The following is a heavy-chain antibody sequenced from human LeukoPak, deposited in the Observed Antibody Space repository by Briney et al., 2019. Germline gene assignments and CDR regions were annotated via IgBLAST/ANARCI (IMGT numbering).Heavy chain of an antibody. V-gene: IGHV3-30*03. CDR1: GFTFSSYG. Sequence: GGSLRLSCAASGFTFSSYGMHWVRQAPGKGLEWVAVISYDGSNKYYADSVQGRFTISRDNSKSTLCLQMNSLRAEDTAVYYCARQGIFFRYYYNSGSYGNSFDYWGQGTLVTVAS. CDR2: ISYDGSNK. D-gene: IGHD3-10*01. CDR3: ARQGIFFRYYYNSGSYGNSFDY. J-gene: IGHJ4*02.